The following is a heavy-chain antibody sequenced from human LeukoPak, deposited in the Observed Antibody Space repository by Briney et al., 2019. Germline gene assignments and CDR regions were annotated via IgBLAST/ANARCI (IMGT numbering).Heavy chain of an antibody. J-gene: IGHJ6*02. V-gene: IGHV4-59*13. CDR3: ARDHWSFSSNEWYYYGLDV. CDR2: IYQTEDT. D-gene: IGHD3-9*01. Sequence: SETLSLTCTVSGDSIINYYWSWIRQPPGEGLEWIGYIYQTEDTKYNPSLKSRVTISVDTSKNQFFLNLNSVTAADTAVYYCARDHWSFSSNEWYYYGLDVWGQGTTVTVSS. CDR1: GDSIINYY.